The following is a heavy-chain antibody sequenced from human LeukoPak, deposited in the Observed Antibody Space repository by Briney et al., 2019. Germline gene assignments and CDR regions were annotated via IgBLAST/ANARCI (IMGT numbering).Heavy chain of an antibody. CDR1: GGSISSGGYS. J-gene: IGHJ5*02. CDR2: IYHSGST. Sequence: SETLSLTCAVSGGSISSGGYSWSWIRQPPGKGLEWIGYIYHSGSTYYNPSLKSRVTISVDRSKNQFSLKLSSVTAADTAVYYCARGEDNWFDPWGQGTLVTVSS. V-gene: IGHV4-30-2*01. D-gene: IGHD1-26*01. CDR3: ARGEDNWFDP.